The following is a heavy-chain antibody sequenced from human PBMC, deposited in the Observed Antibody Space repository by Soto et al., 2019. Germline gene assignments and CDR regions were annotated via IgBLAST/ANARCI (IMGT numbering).Heavy chain of an antibody. J-gene: IGHJ6*02. Sequence: QVQLQESGPGLVKPSGTLSLTCTVSGGSIDGYNCAWIRQPPGKALEWVGYVYYNGGSSYNPSLKRRVTLSMDTSKSQFSLQLRSVTAADTAVYYCARQGIGNLHGLVDVWGRGTTVTVSS. CDR1: GGSIDGYN. CDR2: VYYNGGS. V-gene: IGHV4-59*08. CDR3: ARQGIGNLHGLVDV. D-gene: IGHD3-10*01.